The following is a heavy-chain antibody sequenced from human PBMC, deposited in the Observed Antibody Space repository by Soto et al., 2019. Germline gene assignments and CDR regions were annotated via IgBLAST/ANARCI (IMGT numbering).Heavy chain of an antibody. D-gene: IGHD4-17*01. V-gene: IGHV4-30-4*01. Sequence: QVQLQESGPGLVKPSQTLSLTCTVSGGSISSGDYYWSWIRQPPGKGLEWIGYIYYSGSTYYNPSRKRRVTRAGDTSKNQFALKLSSVTAADTAVYYCARGMPVTPALDIWGQGTMVTVSS. CDR3: ARGMPVTPALDI. CDR2: IYYSGST. CDR1: GGSISSGDYY. J-gene: IGHJ3*02.